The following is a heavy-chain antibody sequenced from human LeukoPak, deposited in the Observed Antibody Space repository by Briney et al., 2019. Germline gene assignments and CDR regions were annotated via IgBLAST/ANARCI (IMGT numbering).Heavy chain of an antibody. Sequence: PGGSLKLSCAVSGFTFSGSAMHWVRRASGKGLEWVGRIRSKANSYATAYAASVKGRFTISRDDSKNTAYLQMNSLKTEDTAVYYCTRLSDGSGTDKKHDYWGQGTLVTVSS. D-gene: IGHD1-26*01. J-gene: IGHJ4*02. CDR3: TRLSDGSGTDKKHDY. V-gene: IGHV3-73*01. CDR2: IRSKANSYAT. CDR1: GFTFSGSA.